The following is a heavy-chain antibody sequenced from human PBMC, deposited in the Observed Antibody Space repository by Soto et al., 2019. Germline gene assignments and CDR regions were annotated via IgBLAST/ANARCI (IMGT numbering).Heavy chain of an antibody. Sequence: QVHLVESGGGVVQPGRSLRLSCAASGFMFSTSAIHWVRQAPGKGLEWVAAISSDGKIEYYADSVKGRFTISRDNSKNTLFLQLNSLGAEDTAVYFCASVRPPSMITFGGVLANWGQGTLVTVSS. CDR2: ISSDGKIE. CDR3: ASVRPPSMITFGGVLAN. V-gene: IGHV3-30*04. J-gene: IGHJ4*02. CDR1: GFMFSTSA. D-gene: IGHD3-16*01.